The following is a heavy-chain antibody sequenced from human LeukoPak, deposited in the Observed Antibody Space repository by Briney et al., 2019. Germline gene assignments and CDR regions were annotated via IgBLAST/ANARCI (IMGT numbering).Heavy chain of an antibody. CDR1: GFTFDDYG. Sequence: GGSLRLSCAASGFTFDDYGMSWVRQAPGKGLGWVAVIWHDGKHKFYADSVKGRFTISRDNSKNTLYLQMNSLRAEDTAVYYCARDRGSDDPIDYWGQGTPVTVSS. CDR2: IWHDGKHK. V-gene: IGHV3-33*08. CDR3: ARDRGSDDPIDY. J-gene: IGHJ4*02. D-gene: IGHD2-15*01.